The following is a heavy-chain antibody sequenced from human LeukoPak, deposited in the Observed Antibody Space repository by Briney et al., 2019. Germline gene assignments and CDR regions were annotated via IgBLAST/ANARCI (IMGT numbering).Heavy chain of an antibody. CDR3: AKNIRQLGNYYYYMDV. D-gene: IGHD7-27*01. Sequence: GGSLRLSCAASGFTFSFYAMSWVRQAPGKGLEWVSAISGSGITTYYADSVKGRVTMSRDNSKNTLYLKMSSLRAEDTAVYYCAKNIRQLGNYYYYMDVWGKGTTVTVSS. CDR1: GFTFSFYA. CDR2: ISGSGITT. J-gene: IGHJ6*03. V-gene: IGHV3-23*01.